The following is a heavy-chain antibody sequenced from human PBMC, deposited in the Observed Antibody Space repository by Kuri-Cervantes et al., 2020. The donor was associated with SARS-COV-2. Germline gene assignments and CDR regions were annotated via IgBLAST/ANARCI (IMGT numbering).Heavy chain of an antibody. CDR3: AVSSGWYRGNYYYYGMDV. Sequence: SETLSLTCTVSGGSISSYYWSWIRQPPGKGLEWIGYIYYSGSTNYNPSLKSRVTISVDTSKNQFSLKLSSVTAADTAVYYCAVSSGWYRGNYYYYGMDVWGQGTTVTVSS. CDR2: IYYSGST. CDR1: GGSISSYY. J-gene: IGHJ6*02. V-gene: IGHV4-59*12. D-gene: IGHD6-19*01.